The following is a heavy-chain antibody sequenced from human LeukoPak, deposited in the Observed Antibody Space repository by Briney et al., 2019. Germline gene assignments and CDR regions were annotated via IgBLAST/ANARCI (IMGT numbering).Heavy chain of an antibody. CDR3: ARVRELRAYYYYMDV. CDR1: GFTFSSYA. V-gene: IGHV3-64*01. J-gene: IGHJ6*03. D-gene: IGHD1-26*01. Sequence: GGSLRLSCAASGFTFSSYAMHWVRQAPGNGLEYVSAISSNGGSTYYANSVKGRFTISRDNSKNTLYLQMGSLRAEDMAVYYCARVRELRAYYYYMDVWGKGTTVTVSS. CDR2: ISSNGGST.